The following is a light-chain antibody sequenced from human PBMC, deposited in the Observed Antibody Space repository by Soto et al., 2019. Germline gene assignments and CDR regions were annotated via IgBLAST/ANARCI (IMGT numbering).Light chain of an antibody. V-gene: IGKV3-20*01. Sequence: EIVLTQSPGTLSLSPGERATLSCRASQSVSSSYLAWYQQKPGQAPRLLIFDASRRATGIPDRFSGSGSGTDFTLTISRLEPEDFAVYYCQQYNNWPPLTFGGGTKVEIK. J-gene: IGKJ4*01. CDR1: QSVSSSY. CDR3: QQYNNWPPLT. CDR2: DAS.